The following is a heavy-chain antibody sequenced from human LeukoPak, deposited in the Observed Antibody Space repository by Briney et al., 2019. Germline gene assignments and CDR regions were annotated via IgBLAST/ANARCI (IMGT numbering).Heavy chain of an antibody. CDR2: FSYTEST. Sequence: SETLSLTCSVSGGSISSPSYFWGWIRQPPGKGLEWIGSFSYTESTYYNPSLKSRVTISVDTSKNQFSLKLSSVIAADTAVYYCARHGSGSYYSYFDYWGQGTLVTVSS. V-gene: IGHV4-39*01. D-gene: IGHD1-26*01. J-gene: IGHJ4*02. CDR3: ARHGSGSYYSYFDY. CDR1: GGSISSPSYF.